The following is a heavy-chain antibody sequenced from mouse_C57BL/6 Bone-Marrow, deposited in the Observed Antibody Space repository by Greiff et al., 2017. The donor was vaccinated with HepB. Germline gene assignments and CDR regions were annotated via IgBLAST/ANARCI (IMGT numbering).Heavy chain of an antibody. D-gene: IGHD1-1*01. Sequence: QVQLKESGPELVKPGASVKISCKASGYAFSSSWMNWVKQRPGKGLEWIGRIYPGDGDTNYNGKFKGKATLTADKSSSTAYMQLSSLTSEDSAVYFCARKRTTVVATWYFDVWGTGTTVTVSS. J-gene: IGHJ1*03. V-gene: IGHV1-82*01. CDR1: GYAFSSSW. CDR3: ARKRTTVVATWYFDV. CDR2: IYPGDGDT.